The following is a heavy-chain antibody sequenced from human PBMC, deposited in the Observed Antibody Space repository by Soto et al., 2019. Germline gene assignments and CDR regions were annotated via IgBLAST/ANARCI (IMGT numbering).Heavy chain of an antibody. V-gene: IGHV3-21*01. CDR3: ARDLQCHYSSSGSYLAPQKYYGMDD. D-gene: IGHD3-10*01. CDR2: ISSSSIYI. Sequence: GGSLRLSCAASGFTFSSYSMNWVRQAPGKGLEWVSSISSSSIYIYYADSVKGRFTISRDNAKTSLYLQMNSLRAEDTPVYYWARDLQCHYSSSGSYLAPQKYYGMDDWGQGTTVTVSS. J-gene: IGHJ6*02. CDR1: GFTFSSYS.